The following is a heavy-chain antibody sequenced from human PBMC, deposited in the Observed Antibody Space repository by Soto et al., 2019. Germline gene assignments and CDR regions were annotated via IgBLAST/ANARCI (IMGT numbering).Heavy chain of an antibody. CDR3: ARGRVVLTTCYHYYCMVG. Sequence: GASVKVSCKASGYTFTSYGISWVRQAPGQGLEWMGWISAYNGNTNYAQKLQGRVTMTTDTSTSTAYMELRSLRSDDTAVYYCARGRVVLTTCYHYYCMVGWGQGITVTVSS. V-gene: IGHV1-18*01. D-gene: IGHD1-1*01. CDR2: ISAYNGNT. CDR1: GYTFTSYG. J-gene: IGHJ6*02.